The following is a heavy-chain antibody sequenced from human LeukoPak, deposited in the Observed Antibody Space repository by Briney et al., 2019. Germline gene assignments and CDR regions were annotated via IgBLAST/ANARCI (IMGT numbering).Heavy chain of an antibody. CDR2: ISSDGGTK. Sequence: GGSLRLSCAASGFTFSNYGMHWVRQAPGKGLEWVAVISSDGGTKYYADSVKGRFTISRDNSKNTLYLEMNSLRTEDTAVCYCAKGVEFELHGIDSWGQGRMV. V-gene: IGHV3-30*18. D-gene: IGHD3-10*01. J-gene: IGHJ3*02. CDR1: GFTFSNYG. CDR3: AKGVEFELHGIDS.